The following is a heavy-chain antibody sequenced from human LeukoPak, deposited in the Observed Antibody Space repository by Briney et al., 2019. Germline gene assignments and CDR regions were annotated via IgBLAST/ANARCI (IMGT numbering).Heavy chain of an antibody. D-gene: IGHD3-16*02. CDR3: ARCLSHYVWGSYRSGGYFDY. CDR2: INHSGST. CDR1: GGFFSGYY. V-gene: IGHV4-34*01. J-gene: IGHJ4*02. Sequence: SETLSLTCAVYGGFFSGYYWSWIRQPPGKGLEWIGEINHSGSTNYNPSLKSRVTISVDTSKNQFPLKLSSVTAADTAVYYCARCLSHYVWGSYRSGGYFDYWGQGTLVTVSS.